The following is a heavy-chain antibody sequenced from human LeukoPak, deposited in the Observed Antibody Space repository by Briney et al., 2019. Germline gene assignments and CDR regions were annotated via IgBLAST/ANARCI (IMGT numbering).Heavy chain of an antibody. Sequence: PGGSLRLSCAASRSTFSGCAMNWVRQAPGKGLEWVSSISGSDGSTYYTDSVKGRFTISRDNSKNTLYLQMNSLRAEDTAVYYCARRYYYMDVWGKGTTVTVSS. J-gene: IGHJ6*03. V-gene: IGHV3-23*01. CDR2: ISGSDGST. CDR3: ARRYYYMDV. CDR1: RSTFSGCA.